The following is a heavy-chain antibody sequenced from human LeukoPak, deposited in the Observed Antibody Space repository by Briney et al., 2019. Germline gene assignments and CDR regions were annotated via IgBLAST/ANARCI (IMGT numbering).Heavy chain of an antibody. V-gene: IGHV3-33*01. D-gene: IGHD3-22*01. CDR2: IWHDGSYK. CDR1: GFIFSSFG. J-gene: IGHJ4*02. Sequence: PGGSLSLSCAASGFIFSSFGMHWVRQAPGKGLAWVAVIWHDGSYKYYLDFVKGRFTISRDNAKNTLYLQMNNLRDEDTAVYYCARVGDYENSGSQPFDYWGQGTLVTVSS. CDR3: ARVGDYENSGSQPFDY.